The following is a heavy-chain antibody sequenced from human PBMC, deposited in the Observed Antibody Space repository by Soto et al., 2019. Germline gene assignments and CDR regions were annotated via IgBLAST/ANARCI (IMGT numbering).Heavy chain of an antibody. CDR3: AREWIAYGDYARRNYYYYGMDV. CDR1: GFTFSSSG. J-gene: IGHJ6*02. Sequence: GGSLRLSSAASGFTFSSSGMHWVCQAPGKGLEWVAFIWYDGSNKYYADSVKGRFTISRDNSKNTLYLQMNSLRAEDTAVYYCAREWIAYGDYARRNYYYYGMDVWGQGTTVTVSS. V-gene: IGHV3-33*01. CDR2: IWYDGSNK. D-gene: IGHD4-17*01.